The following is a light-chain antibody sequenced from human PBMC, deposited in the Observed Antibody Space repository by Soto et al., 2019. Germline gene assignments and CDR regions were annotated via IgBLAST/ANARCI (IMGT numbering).Light chain of an antibody. CDR3: HQYGSSPHT. V-gene: IGKV1-33*01. CDR2: GAS. CDR1: QDINNQ. Sequence: DIQMAQSPSSLSASVGDRVTMTCHASQDINNQLGWYQQKPGKAPKLLIYGASTLQTGVPSRFSGSGSGTDFTLTISRLEPEDFAVYYCHQYGSSPHTFGQGTRLEI. J-gene: IGKJ5*01.